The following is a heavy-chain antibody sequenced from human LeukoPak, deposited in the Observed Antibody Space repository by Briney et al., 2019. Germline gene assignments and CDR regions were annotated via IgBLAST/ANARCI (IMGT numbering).Heavy chain of an antibody. V-gene: IGHV3-64*01. CDR2: ISSNGGST. Sequence: GGSLRLSCAASGFTFSSYAMHWVRQAPGKGLEYVSAISSNGGSTYYANSVKGRFTISRDNSKNTLYLQMNSLRAEDTAVYYCAKELFESYYYDSSGYLDYWGQGTLVTVSS. CDR1: GFTFSSYA. D-gene: IGHD3-22*01. CDR3: AKELFESYYYDSSGYLDY. J-gene: IGHJ4*02.